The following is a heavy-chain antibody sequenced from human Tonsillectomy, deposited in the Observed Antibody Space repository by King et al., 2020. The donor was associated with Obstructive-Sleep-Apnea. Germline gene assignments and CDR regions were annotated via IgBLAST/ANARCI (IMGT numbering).Heavy chain of an antibody. J-gene: IGHJ3*02. Sequence: VQLVESGGGLVQPGGSLRLSCADSGFTFSRYWLSWVRQAPGKGLEWVANIKQDEREKHYVDSVRGRFTISRDNAKSSLFLQMNSLRAEDTAVYYCAREASLAPAFDIWGQGTLVTVSS. CDR1: GFTFSRYW. CDR2: IKQDEREK. CDR3: AREASLAPAFDI. D-gene: IGHD3-16*01. V-gene: IGHV3-7*01.